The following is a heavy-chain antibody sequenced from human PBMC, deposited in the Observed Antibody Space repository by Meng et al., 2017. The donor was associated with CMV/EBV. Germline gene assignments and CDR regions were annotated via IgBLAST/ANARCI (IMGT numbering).Heavy chain of an antibody. V-gene: IGHV4-39*01. Sequence: SETLSLTCTVSGGSISSSSYYWGWIRQPPGKGLEWIGSIYYSGSTYYNPSLKSRVTISVDTSKNQFSLKLSSVTAAGTAVYYCARRVKLGVSFDYWGQGTLVTVSS. CDR2: IYYSGST. D-gene: IGHD3-3*01. CDR1: GGSISSSSYY. CDR3: ARRVKLGVSFDY. J-gene: IGHJ4*02.